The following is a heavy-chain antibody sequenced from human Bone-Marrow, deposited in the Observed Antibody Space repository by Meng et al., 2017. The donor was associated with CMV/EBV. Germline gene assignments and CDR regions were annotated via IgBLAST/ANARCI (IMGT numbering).Heavy chain of an antibody. CDR1: GYTCTSYD. CDR2: MNPNSGNT. D-gene: IGHD5-12*01. Sequence: VSCKASGYTCTSYDINWVRQATGQGLEWMGWMNPNSGNTGYAQKFQGRVTITRNTSISTAYMELSSLRSEDTAVYYCARLGSGYENYWGQGTLVTVSS. V-gene: IGHV1-8*03. CDR3: ARLGSGYENY. J-gene: IGHJ4*02.